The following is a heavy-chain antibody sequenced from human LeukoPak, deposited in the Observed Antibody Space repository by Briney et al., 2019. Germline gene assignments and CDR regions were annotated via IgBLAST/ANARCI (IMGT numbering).Heavy chain of an antibody. J-gene: IGHJ6*03. Sequence: SETLSLTCTVSGGSISSSSYFWGWIRQPPGKGLEWIGSISNSGSTYYNPSLKSRVIISVDTSNNQFSLKLTSVTAADTAVYYCARRRLELAYHTPPTYYYYMDVWGKGTTVTVSS. V-gene: IGHV4-39*01. CDR3: ARRRLELAYHTPPTYYYYMDV. D-gene: IGHD1-7*01. CDR2: ISNSGST. CDR1: GGSISSSSYF.